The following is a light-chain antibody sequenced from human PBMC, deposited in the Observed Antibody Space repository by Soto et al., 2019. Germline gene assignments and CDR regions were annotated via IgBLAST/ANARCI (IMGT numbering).Light chain of an antibody. V-gene: IGKV1-5*03. CDR3: QRYNSYSSWT. J-gene: IGKJ1*01. CDR1: QSISNW. Sequence: DIPMTQSPSTLSASVGDRVTITCRASQSISNWLAWYQQKPGKAPKLLIYKASSLESGVPSRFSGSGSGTEFTLTISSLQPDDFATYYCQRYNSYSSWTFGQGTKVEIK. CDR2: KAS.